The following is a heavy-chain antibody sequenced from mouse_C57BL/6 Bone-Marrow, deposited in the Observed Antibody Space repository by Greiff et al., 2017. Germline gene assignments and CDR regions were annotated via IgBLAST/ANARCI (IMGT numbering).Heavy chain of an antibody. CDR2: IYPGSGST. CDR1: GYTFTSYW. Sequence: QVQLQQPGAELVKPGASVKMSCKASGYTFTSYWITWVKQRPGQGLEWIGDIYPGSGSTNYNEKFKSKATLTVDTSSSTAYMQLSSLTSEDSAVYYCARERYYGSSTGYWCQGTTLTVSS. V-gene: IGHV1-55*01. D-gene: IGHD1-1*01. J-gene: IGHJ2*01. CDR3: ARERYYGSSTGY.